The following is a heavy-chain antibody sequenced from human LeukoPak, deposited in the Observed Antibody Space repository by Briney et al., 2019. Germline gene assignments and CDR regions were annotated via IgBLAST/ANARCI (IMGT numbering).Heavy chain of an antibody. Sequence: SETLSLTCTVSGGSISSYYWSWIRQPPGKGLEWIGYIYYSGSTYYNPSLKSRVTISVDASRNQFSLRLSSVTAADTAVYYCARVPYSSGWYEDYWGQGTLVTVSS. J-gene: IGHJ4*02. CDR1: GGSISSYY. V-gene: IGHV4-59*12. D-gene: IGHD6-19*01. CDR2: IYYSGST. CDR3: ARVPYSSGWYEDY.